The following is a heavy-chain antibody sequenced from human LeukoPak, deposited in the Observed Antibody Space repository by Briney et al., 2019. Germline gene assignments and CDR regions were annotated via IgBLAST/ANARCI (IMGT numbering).Heavy chain of an antibody. J-gene: IGHJ4*02. D-gene: IGHD3-10*01. CDR1: GGSFSGYY. V-gene: IGHV4-34*01. CDR2: INHSGST. Sequence: SETLSLTCAVYGGSFSGYYWGWIRQPPGKGLEWIGEINHSGSTNYNPSLKSRVTISVDTSKNQFSLKLSSVTAADTAVYYCARGSGLGEYYFDYWGQGTLVTVSS. CDR3: ARGSGLGEYYFDY.